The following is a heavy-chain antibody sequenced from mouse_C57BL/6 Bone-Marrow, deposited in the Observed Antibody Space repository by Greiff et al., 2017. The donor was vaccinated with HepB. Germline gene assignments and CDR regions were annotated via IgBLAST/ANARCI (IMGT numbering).Heavy chain of an antibody. J-gene: IGHJ3*01. CDR3: TTWGYYGYDPPPY. D-gene: IGHD2-2*01. CDR1: GFNIKDDY. V-gene: IGHV14-4*01. Sequence: EVQLQQSGAELVRPGASVKLSCTASGFNIKDDYMHWVKQRPEQGLEWIGWIDPENGDTEYASKFQGKATITADTSSNTAYLQLSSLTSEDTAVYYCTTWGYYGYDPPPYWVQGTLVTVSA. CDR2: IDPENGDT.